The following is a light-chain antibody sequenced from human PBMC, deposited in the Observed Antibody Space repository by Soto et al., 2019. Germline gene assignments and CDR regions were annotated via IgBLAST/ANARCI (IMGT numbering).Light chain of an antibody. J-gene: IGLJ1*01. CDR3: SSYTSKSTLV. CDR1: SSDIGVYNY. Sequence: QSVLTQPASVSGSPGKSITVSCTGTSSDIGVYNYVSWYQQHPGKAPKVMIYDVSNRPSGVSNRFAGSKSGNTASLTISGLQADDEAEYYCSSYTSKSTLVFGSGTKLTVL. CDR2: DVS. V-gene: IGLV2-14*01.